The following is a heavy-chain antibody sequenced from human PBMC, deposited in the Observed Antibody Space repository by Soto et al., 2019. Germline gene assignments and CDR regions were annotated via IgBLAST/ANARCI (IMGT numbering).Heavy chain of an antibody. CDR1: GFTFSSYS. J-gene: IGHJ4*02. V-gene: IGHV3-21*01. D-gene: IGHD5-18*01. Sequence: GGSLRLSCAASGFTFSSYSMNWVRQAPGKGLEWVSSISSSSSYIYYADSVKGRFTISRDNAKNSLYLQMNSLRAEDTAVYYCAREGDTAMVTPYFDYWGQGTLVTVSS. CDR3: AREGDTAMVTPYFDY. CDR2: ISSSSSYI.